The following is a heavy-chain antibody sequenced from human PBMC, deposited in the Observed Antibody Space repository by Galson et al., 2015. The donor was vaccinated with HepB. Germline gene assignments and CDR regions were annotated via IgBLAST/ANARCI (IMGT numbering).Heavy chain of an antibody. D-gene: IGHD4-17*01. Sequence: SLTCAVYGGSFSGYYWSWIRQCPGKGLEWIGEINHSGSTNYNPSLKGRVTMSVDTSKNQFSLNVGSVTAADTAVYYCARARCLGTVTLRYYYHMDVWGKGTTVTVSS. J-gene: IGHJ6*03. V-gene: IGHV4-34*01. CDR1: GGSFSGYY. CDR2: INHSGST. CDR3: ARARCLGTVTLRYYYHMDV.